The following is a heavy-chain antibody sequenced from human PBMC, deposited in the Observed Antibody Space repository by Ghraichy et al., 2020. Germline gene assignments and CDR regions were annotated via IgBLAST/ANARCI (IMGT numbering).Heavy chain of an antibody. CDR3: ARDLGYRWEPHFDY. J-gene: IGHJ4*02. V-gene: IGHV3-48*02. CDR2: ISSSSTTI. CDR1: GFTFNTYS. D-gene: IGHD1-26*01. Sequence: GGSLRLSCAASGFTFNTYSMNWVRQAPGKGLEWVSYISSSSTTIFYADSVKGRFTISRDNAKNSLYLQMNSLRDEDTAVYYCARDLGYRWEPHFDYWGQGTLVTVSS.